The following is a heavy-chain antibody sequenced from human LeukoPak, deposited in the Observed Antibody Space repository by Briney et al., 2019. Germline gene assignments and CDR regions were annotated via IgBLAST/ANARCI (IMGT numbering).Heavy chain of an antibody. D-gene: IGHD6-13*01. V-gene: IGHV4-34*01. CDR1: GGSFSGYY. J-gene: IGHJ4*02. CDR2: INHSGST. Sequence: SETLSLTCAVYGGSFSGYYWSWIRQPPGKGLEWIGEINHSGSTNYNPSLKSRVTISVDTSKNQFSLKLSSVTAADTAVYYCASSSSWYGGFNYWGQGTLVTVSS. CDR3: ASSSSWYGGFNY.